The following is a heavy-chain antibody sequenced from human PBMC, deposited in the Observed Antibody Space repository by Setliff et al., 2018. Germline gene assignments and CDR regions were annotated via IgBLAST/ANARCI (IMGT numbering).Heavy chain of an antibody. V-gene: IGHV4-39*07. CDR1: GASISTTYYY. CDR2: IYQNGIT. D-gene: IGHD3-10*01. Sequence: SEPLSLTCSVSGASISTTYYYWDWIRQSPEKGLEWIGTIYQNGITYYNPSVKSRVTISVDKSKNQFSLSLRSVTAADTAVYYCATDGPVLNGDYISWGQGTLVTVSS. J-gene: IGHJ5*02. CDR3: ATDGPVLNGDYIS.